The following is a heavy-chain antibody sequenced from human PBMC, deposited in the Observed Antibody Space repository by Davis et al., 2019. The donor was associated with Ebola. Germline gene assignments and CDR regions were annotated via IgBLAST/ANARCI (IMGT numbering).Heavy chain of an antibody. Sequence: PSETLFLTCTVSGTYITSHYWTWIRQSPGRGLEWIGYIYSDDITNYNPSLKSRVSISVGTSKNQFSLKLISVSAADTAVYYCARERRFSSWLDDWGQGTLVTVSS. CDR2: IYSDDIT. J-gene: IGHJ5*02. CDR1: GTYITSHY. V-gene: IGHV4-59*11. CDR3: ARERRFSSWLDD. D-gene: IGHD6-13*01.